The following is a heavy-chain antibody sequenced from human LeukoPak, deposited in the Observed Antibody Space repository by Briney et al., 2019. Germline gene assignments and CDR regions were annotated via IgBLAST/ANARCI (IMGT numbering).Heavy chain of an antibody. D-gene: IGHD6-13*01. V-gene: IGHV3-11*01. Sequence: GGSLRLSCAASGFTFSDYYMSWIRQAPGKGLEWVSYISSSGSTIYYADSVKGRFTISRDNAKNSLYLQMNSLRAEDTAVYYCARENENSSRPFDPWGQGTLVTVSS. CDR2: ISSSGSTI. CDR1: GFTFSDYY. J-gene: IGHJ5*02. CDR3: ARENENSSRPFDP.